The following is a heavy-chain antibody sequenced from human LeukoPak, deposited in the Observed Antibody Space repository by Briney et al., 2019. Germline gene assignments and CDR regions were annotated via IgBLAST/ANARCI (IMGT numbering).Heavy chain of an antibody. D-gene: IGHD3-10*01. CDR3: ARDGSITMVRGVIS. CDR1: GGSISSGDYY. Sequence: SETLSLTCTVSGGSISSGDYYWSWIRQPPGKGLEWIGYIYYSGSTYYNPSLKSRVTISVDTSKNQFSLKLSSVTAADTAVYYCARDGSITMVRGVISWGQGTLVTVSS. J-gene: IGHJ4*02. CDR2: IYYSGST. V-gene: IGHV4-30-4*01.